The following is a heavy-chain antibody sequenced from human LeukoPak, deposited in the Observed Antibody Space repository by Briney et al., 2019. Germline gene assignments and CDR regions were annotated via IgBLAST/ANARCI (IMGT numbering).Heavy chain of an antibody. Sequence: ASVKVSCKASGYTFTSYYMHWVRQAPGQGLEWMGIINPSGGSTSYARKFQGRVTMTRDMSTSTVYMELSSLRSEDTAVYYCAGFPKGHYMDVWGKGTTVTVSS. CDR3: AGFPKGHYMDV. CDR1: GYTFTSYY. J-gene: IGHJ6*03. CDR2: INPSGGST. V-gene: IGHV1-46*01.